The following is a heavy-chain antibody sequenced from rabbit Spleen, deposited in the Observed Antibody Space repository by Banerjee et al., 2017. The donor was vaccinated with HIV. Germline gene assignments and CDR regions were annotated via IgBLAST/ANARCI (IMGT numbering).Heavy chain of an antibody. D-gene: IGHD1-1*01. CDR1: GFDFSSSYY. J-gene: IGHJ6*01. Sequence: QSLEESGGDLVKPGASLTLTCTASGFDFSSSYYMCWVRQAPGKGLEWIGCIDVVKSGDPYYARWAKGRFTISRTSSTTVTLQMTSLTAADTATYFCARDTSTSFSSYGMDLWGPGTLVTVS. CDR3: ARDTSTSFSSYGMDL. CDR2: IDVVKSGDP. V-gene: IGHV1S40*01.